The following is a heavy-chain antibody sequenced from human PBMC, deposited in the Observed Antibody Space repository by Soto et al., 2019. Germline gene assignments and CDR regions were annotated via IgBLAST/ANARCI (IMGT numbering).Heavy chain of an antibody. V-gene: IGHV1-69*13. CDR3: ARSSFGVVIIPVYFYGMDV. Sequence: SVKVSCKASGGTFSSYAMSWVRQAPGQGLEWMGGIIPIFGTANYAQEFQGRVTITADESTSTAYMELSSLRCEDPGGCYCARSSFGVVIIPVYFYGMDVWGKGTTVTVSS. D-gene: IGHD3-3*01. J-gene: IGHJ6*04. CDR2: IIPIFGTA. CDR1: GGTFSSYA.